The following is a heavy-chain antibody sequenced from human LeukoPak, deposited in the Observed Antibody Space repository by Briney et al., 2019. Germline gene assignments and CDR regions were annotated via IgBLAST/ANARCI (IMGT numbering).Heavy chain of an antibody. V-gene: IGHV3-23*01. J-gene: IGHJ4*02. CDR3: AKAPGPFYGSGSYYTHFDY. D-gene: IGHD3-10*01. CDR1: GFTFSSYA. CDR2: ISGSGGST. Sequence: GGSLRLSCAASGFTFSSYAMSWVRHAPGKGLEWVSAISGSGGSTYYADSVKGRFTISRDNSKNTLYLQMNSLRAEDTAVYYCAKAPGPFYGSGSYYTHFDYWGQGTLVTVSS.